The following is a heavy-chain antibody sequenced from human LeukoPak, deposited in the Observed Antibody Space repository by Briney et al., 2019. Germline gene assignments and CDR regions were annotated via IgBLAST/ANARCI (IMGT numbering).Heavy chain of an antibody. CDR2: IYYRGTT. Sequence: SETLSLTWTVSGXSIDSYYGSWIRQPPRKGLEWIGYIYYRGTTSYNPFLKRRVTISVDTSKNQFSLKLISVTAADTAVYYCARLPRYGGYDHFDYWGQGILVIVSS. D-gene: IGHD5-12*01. J-gene: IGHJ4*02. V-gene: IGHV4-59*12. CDR1: GXSIDSYY. CDR3: ARLPRYGGYDHFDY.